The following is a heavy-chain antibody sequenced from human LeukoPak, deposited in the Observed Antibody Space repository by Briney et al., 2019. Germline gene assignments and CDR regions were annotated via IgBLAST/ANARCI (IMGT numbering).Heavy chain of an antibody. Sequence: ASVKVSCKASGYTFVRYGINWVRQAPGQGLEWVGWVSPYSGNTIYAQKFQGRLTMTTDTSTTTAYMELRSLRSDDTAVYFCARHRDNSNGWYPHDYWGQGTLVSVSS. J-gene: IGHJ4*02. CDR1: GYTFVRYG. CDR3: ARHRDNSNGWYPHDY. V-gene: IGHV1-18*01. CDR2: VSPYSGNT. D-gene: IGHD6-19*01.